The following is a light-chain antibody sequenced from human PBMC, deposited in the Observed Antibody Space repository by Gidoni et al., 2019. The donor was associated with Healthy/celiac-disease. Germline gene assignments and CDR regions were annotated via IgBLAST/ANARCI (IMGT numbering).Light chain of an antibody. V-gene: IGKV3-20*01. CDR1: QSVSSSY. Sequence: ENVLTPSPGTLSLSPGERATLSCRASQSVSSSYLAWYQQKPGQAPRLLIYGASSRATGIPDRFSGSGSGTDFTLTISRLEPEDFAVYYCQQYGSSPPVTFGQGTKLEIK. J-gene: IGKJ2*01. CDR2: GAS. CDR3: QQYGSSPPVT.